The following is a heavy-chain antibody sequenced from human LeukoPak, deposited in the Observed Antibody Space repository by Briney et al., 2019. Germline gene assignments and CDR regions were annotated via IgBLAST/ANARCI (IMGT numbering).Heavy chain of an antibody. D-gene: IGHD2-2*02. CDR2: IRYDGGNK. CDR3: AKDYCSSTSCYNNYFDY. V-gene: IGHV3-30*02. Sequence: SGGSLRLSCAASGFTFSSYGMHWVRQAPGKGLEWVAFIRYDGGNKYYADSVKGRFTISRDNSKNTLYLQMNSLRAEDTAVYYCAKDYCSSTSCYNNYFDYWGQGTLVTVSS. CDR1: GFTFSSYG. J-gene: IGHJ4*02.